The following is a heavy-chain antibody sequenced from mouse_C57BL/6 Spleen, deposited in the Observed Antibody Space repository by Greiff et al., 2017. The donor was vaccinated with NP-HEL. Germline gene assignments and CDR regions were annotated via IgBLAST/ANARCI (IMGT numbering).Heavy chain of an antibody. CDR1: GYTFTSYW. J-gene: IGHJ2*01. CDR3: ARTDSNYKPYYFDY. Sequence: VQLQQPGAELVMPGASVKLSCKASGYTFTSYWMHWVKQRPGQGLEWIGEIDPSDSYTNYNQKFKGKSTLTVDKSSSTAYMQLSSLTSEDSAVYYCARTDSNYKPYYFDYWGQGTTLTVSS. CDR2: IDPSDSYT. D-gene: IGHD2-5*01. V-gene: IGHV1-69*01.